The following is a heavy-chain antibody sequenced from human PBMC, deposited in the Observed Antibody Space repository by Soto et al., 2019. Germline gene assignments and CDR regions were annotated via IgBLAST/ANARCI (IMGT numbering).Heavy chain of an antibody. J-gene: IGHJ4*02. V-gene: IGHV2-5*02. CDR1: GFSLRTSGVG. CDR3: VHRLSTYGLHY. CDR2: NLWDDEK. D-gene: IGHD3-10*01. Sequence: QITLKESGPSLVKPTQTLTLTCTFSGFSLRTSGVGVGWIRQPPGQALEWLALNLWDDEKRYSPLLKSRLTIPKDASKIQVVLTMTNMDPVDTATYYCVHRLSTYGLHYWGQGILVTVSS.